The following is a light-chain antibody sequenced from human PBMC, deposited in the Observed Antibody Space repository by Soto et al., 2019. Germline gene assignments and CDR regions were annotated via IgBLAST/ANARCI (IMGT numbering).Light chain of an antibody. Sequence: QSALTQPPSASGSPGQSVTISCTGTISDVGGYNYVAWYQQHPGKAPKLMIYEVNKRPSGVPDRFSGSKSGSTASLTVSGLQAEDEADYYCSSYAVSSTYVFGTGTKLTVL. CDR2: EVN. CDR1: ISDVGGYNY. V-gene: IGLV2-8*01. J-gene: IGLJ1*01. CDR3: SSYAVSSTYV.